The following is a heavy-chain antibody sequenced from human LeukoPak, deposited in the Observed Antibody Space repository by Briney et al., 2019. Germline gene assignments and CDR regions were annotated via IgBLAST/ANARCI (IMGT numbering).Heavy chain of an antibody. Sequence: GSLSLSCAVSGFTFSAYGMHWVRQAPGKGLEWVAFIRYDGSNKYYADSVKGRFTISRDNSKNTVYLQMNSLRPEDTAMYHCAKEYSGSFEYWGQGTLVIVSS. D-gene: IGHD1-26*01. CDR3: AKEYSGSFEY. CDR1: GFTFSAYG. CDR2: IRYDGSNK. V-gene: IGHV3-30*02. J-gene: IGHJ4*02.